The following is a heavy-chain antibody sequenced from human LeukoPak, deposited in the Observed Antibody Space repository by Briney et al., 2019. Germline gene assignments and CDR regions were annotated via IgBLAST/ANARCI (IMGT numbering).Heavy chain of an antibody. CDR3: ERTRYYYNSRSYGAPYYFDY. V-gene: IGHV4-39*01. CDR1: GGSISSNSYY. Sequence: PSETLSLTCAVSGGSISSNSYYWGWIRQPPGKGLEWIGSIYYSGSTYYNPSLKSRVTISVDTSKNQYFLKLSSVTAADTAVYYCERTRYYYNSRSYGAPYYFDYWGQGTLVTVSS. CDR2: IYYSGST. J-gene: IGHJ4*02. D-gene: IGHD3-10*01.